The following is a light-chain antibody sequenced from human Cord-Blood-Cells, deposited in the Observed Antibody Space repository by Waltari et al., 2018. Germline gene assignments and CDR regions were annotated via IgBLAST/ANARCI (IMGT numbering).Light chain of an antibody. CDR2: DAS. Sequence: EIVLTQSPATLPLSPGERATLPCRSSQSVSSYLAWYQQKPGQAHRLLIYDASNSATGIPARFSGSGSGTDFTLTISSLEPEDFAVYYCQQRSNWPPTFGQGTRLEIK. J-gene: IGKJ5*01. CDR3: QQRSNWPPT. V-gene: IGKV3-11*01. CDR1: QSVSSY.